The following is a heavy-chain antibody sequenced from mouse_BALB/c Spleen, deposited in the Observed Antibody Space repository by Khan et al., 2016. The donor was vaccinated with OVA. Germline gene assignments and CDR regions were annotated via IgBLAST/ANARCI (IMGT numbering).Heavy chain of an antibody. CDR3: ARPYYYGSRYDTMDA. CDR2: IYPGSGNT. J-gene: IGHJ4*01. Sequence: QVQLKQSGAELVRPGTSVKMSCKAAGYTFTSYWIGWVKQRPGHGLEWIGDIYPGSGNTNYNEKFRGKATLIADTSSNTAYMQLSSLTSEHSAIYYCARPYYYGSRYDTMDAWGQGTSVTVSS. CDR1: GYTFTSYW. D-gene: IGHD1-1*01. V-gene: IGHV1-63*02.